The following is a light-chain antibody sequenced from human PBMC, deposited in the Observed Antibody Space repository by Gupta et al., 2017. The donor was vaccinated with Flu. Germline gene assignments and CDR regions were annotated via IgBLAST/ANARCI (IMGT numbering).Light chain of an antibody. Sequence: TVTSTCGLSSGSVSTDHYLSWYQQTPGKAPRTLIYRTNRRSSGVPDRFSGSIRGNKAALTITGAQAEDESDYDCVLYMGSGIAMFGGGTKLTVL. CDR2: RTN. CDR3: VLYMGSGIAM. J-gene: IGLJ3*02. CDR1: SGSVSTDHY. V-gene: IGLV8-61*01.